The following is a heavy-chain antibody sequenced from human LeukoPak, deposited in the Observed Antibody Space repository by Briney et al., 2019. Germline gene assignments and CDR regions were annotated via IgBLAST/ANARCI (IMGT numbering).Heavy chain of an antibody. CDR3: ARDRPAYYDFWSGYPPFDY. D-gene: IGHD3-3*01. CDR2: ISAYNGNT. V-gene: IGHV1-18*01. CDR1: GYTFTSYG. Sequence: ASVKVSRKASGYTFTSYGISWVRQAPGQGLEWMGWISAYNGNTNYAQKLQGRVTMTTDTSTSTAYMELRSLRSDDTAVYYCARDRPAYYDFWSGYPPFDYWGQGTLVTVSS. J-gene: IGHJ4*02.